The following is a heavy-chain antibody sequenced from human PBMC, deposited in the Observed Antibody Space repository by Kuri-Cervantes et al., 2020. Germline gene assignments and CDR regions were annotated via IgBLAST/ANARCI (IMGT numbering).Heavy chain of an antibody. Sequence: GGSLRLSCAASGFTFSSYEMNWVRQAPGKGLEWVSYISSSGSTIYYADSVKGRFTVSRDNAKNMLYLQMNSLRVEDTALYYCARSDWFDPWGQGTLVTVSS. CDR1: GFTFSSYE. CDR3: ARSDWFDP. J-gene: IGHJ5*02. V-gene: IGHV3-48*03. CDR2: ISSSGSTI.